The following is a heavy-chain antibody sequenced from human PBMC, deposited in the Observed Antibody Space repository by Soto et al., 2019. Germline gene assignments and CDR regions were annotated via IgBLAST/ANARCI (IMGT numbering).Heavy chain of an antibody. J-gene: IGHJ4*02. V-gene: IGHV3-23*01. CDR3: ASDSSGWSDY. Sequence: EVQLLESGGGLVQPGGSLRLSCAASGFTFSSYAMSWVRQAPGKGLEWVSAISGSSSYTNYADSVKGRFTISRDNAKNSLYLQMNSLRAEDTAVYYCASDSSGWSDYWGQGTLVTVSS. CDR2: ISGSSSYT. D-gene: IGHD6-19*01. CDR1: GFTFSSYA.